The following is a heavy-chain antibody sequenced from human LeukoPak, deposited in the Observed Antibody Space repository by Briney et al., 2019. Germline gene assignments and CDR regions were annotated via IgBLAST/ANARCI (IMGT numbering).Heavy chain of an antibody. J-gene: IGHJ4*02. CDR1: GYTFTSYA. CDR3: ARLSNDYDSSGYHIDH. Sequence: ASVKVSCKASGYTFTSYATNWVRQAPGQGLEWMGWINTNTGNPTYAQGFTGRFVFSLDTSVSTAYLQISSLKAEDTAVYYCARLSNDYDSSGYHIDHWGQGTLVTVSS. V-gene: IGHV7-4-1*02. CDR2: INTNTGNP. D-gene: IGHD3-22*01.